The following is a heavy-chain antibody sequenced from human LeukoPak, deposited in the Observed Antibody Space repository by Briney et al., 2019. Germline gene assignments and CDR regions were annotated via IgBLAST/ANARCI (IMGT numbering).Heavy chain of an antibody. J-gene: IGHJ3*02. V-gene: IGHV1-8*01. CDR2: MNPNSGNT. CDR3: ARLCQVAGTVAFDI. Sequence: ASVKVSCKASGYTFTSYDINWVRQATGQGLEWMGWMNPNSGNTGYAQKFQGRVTMTRNTSISTAYMELSSLRSEDTAVYYCARLCQVAGTVAFDIWGQGTMVTVSS. CDR1: GYTFTSYD. D-gene: IGHD1-1*01.